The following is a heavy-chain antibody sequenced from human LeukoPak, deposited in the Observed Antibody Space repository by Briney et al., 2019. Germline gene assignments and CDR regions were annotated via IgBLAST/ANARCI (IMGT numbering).Heavy chain of an antibody. CDR3: AKWGDYDVLTGYYVSDY. D-gene: IGHD3-9*01. V-gene: IGHV3-23*01. Sequence: GGSLRLSCAASGFTFSNYAMSWVCQAPGKGLEWVSAITGSGGNTYYADSVKGRFTISRDNSKNTVFLQMNSLRAEDTAVYYCAKWGDYDVLTGYYVSDYWGQGTLVTVSS. J-gene: IGHJ4*02. CDR1: GFTFSNYA. CDR2: ITGSGGNT.